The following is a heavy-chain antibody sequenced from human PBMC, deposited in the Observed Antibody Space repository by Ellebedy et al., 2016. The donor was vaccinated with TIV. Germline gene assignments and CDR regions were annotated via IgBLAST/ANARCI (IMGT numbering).Heavy chain of an antibody. D-gene: IGHD4/OR15-4a*01. CDR3: ARDYDSGTPRIFDY. CDR2: ISSSSSYI. CDR1: GFTFSSYS. V-gene: IGHV3-21*01. J-gene: IGHJ4*02. Sequence: GGSLRLSCAASGFTFSSYSMNWVRQAPGKGLEWVSSISSSSSYIYYADSVKGRFTISRDNAKNSLYLQMNSLRAEDTAVYYCARDYDSGTPRIFDYWGQGTLVTVSS.